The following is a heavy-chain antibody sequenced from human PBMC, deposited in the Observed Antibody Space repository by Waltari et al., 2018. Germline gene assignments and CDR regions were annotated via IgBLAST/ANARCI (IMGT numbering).Heavy chain of an antibody. J-gene: IGHJ6*02. Sequence: QVQLQQWGAGLLKPSETLSLPCAVYGGSFSGYYWSWLRQPPGKGLEWIGEINHSGSTNYNPSLKSRVTISVDTSKNQFSLKLSSVTAADTAVYYCARGRKYDFWSGYYAYYGMDVWGQGTTVTVSS. D-gene: IGHD3-3*01. CDR1: GGSFSGYY. CDR3: ARGRKYDFWSGYYAYYGMDV. CDR2: INHSGST. V-gene: IGHV4-34*01.